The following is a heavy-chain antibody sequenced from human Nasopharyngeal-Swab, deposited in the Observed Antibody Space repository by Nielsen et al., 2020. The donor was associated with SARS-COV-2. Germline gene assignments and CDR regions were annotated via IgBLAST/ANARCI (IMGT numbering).Heavy chain of an antibody. CDR2: ISSNGGST. CDR1: GFTFSSYA. J-gene: IGHJ6*03. V-gene: IGHV3-64*01. CDR3: ARSQNWGTYYYYMDV. Sequence: GESLKISCAASGFTFSSYAMHWVRQAPGKGLEYVSAISSNGGSTYYANSVKGRFTISRDNSKNTLYLQMGSLRAEDMAVYYYARSQNWGTYYYYMDVWGKGTTVTVSS. D-gene: IGHD7-27*01.